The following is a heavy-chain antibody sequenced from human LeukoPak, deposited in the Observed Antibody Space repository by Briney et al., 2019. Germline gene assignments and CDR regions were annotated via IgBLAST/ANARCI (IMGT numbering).Heavy chain of an antibody. V-gene: IGHV1-8*02. CDR3: ARDRPVAGSDAFDI. J-gene: IGHJ3*02. Sequence: ASVKVSCKASGYTFTSYDVNWVRQATGQGLEWMGWMNPNSGNTGYAQKFQGRVTMTRDTSTSTVYMELSSLRSEDTAVYYCARDRPVAGSDAFDIWGQGTMVTVSS. CDR1: GYTFTSYD. D-gene: IGHD6-19*01. CDR2: MNPNSGNT.